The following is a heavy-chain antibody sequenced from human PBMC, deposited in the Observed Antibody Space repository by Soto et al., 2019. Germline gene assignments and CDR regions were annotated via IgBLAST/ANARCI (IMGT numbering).Heavy chain of an antibody. D-gene: IGHD5-12*01. CDR3: AKDEGRDGYNYGY. CDR2: ISGSGGST. J-gene: IGHJ4*02. Sequence: EVQLLESGGGLVQPGGSLRLSCAASGFTFSSYAMSWVRQAPGKGLEWVSAISGSGGSTYYADSWKGRFTISRDNSKNTLYLQMNSLRAEDTAVYYCAKDEGRDGYNYGYWGQGTLVTVSS. CDR1: GFTFSSYA. V-gene: IGHV3-23*01.